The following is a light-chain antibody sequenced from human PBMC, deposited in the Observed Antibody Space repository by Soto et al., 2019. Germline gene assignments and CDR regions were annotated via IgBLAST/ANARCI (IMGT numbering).Light chain of an antibody. CDR2: GAS. J-gene: IGKJ4*01. V-gene: IGKV3-15*01. Sequence: EIVMTQSPATLSVSPGERATLSCRASQSVSSNLAWYPQKPGQAPRLLIYGASTRATGIPARFSGSGSGTEFTLTIGSLQSEDFAVYYCQQYNNWPPLTFGGGTKVEIK. CDR1: QSVSSN. CDR3: QQYNNWPPLT.